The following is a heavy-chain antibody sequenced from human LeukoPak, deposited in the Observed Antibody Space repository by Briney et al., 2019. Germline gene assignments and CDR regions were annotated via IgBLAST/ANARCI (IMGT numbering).Heavy chain of an antibody. CDR3: ARVVWGGDFHYSLDV. J-gene: IGHJ6*03. CDR2: IYYSGST. V-gene: IGHV4-30-4*08. Sequence: SETLSLTCTVSGGSISSGDYYWSWIRQPPGKGLEWIGYIYYSGSTYYYPSLKSRVTISVDTSKNQFSLKLSSVTAADTAVYYCARVVWGGDFHYSLDVWGKGTTVIVSS. D-gene: IGHD7-27*01. CDR1: GGSISSGDYY.